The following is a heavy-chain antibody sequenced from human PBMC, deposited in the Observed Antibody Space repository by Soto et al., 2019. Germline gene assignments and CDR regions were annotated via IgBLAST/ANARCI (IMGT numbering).Heavy chain of an antibody. Sequence: QVQLVQSGAEVKKPGASVKVSCKASGYTFTGYYMHWVRQAPGQGLEWMGWINPNSGGTNYAQKLQGWVTMNRDTSISTAYMELSRLRSDDTAVYYCARGPPPGARSRTGTGDYWGQGTLVTVSS. CDR1: GYTFTGYY. D-gene: IGHD1-1*01. CDR3: ARGPPPGARSRTGTGDY. J-gene: IGHJ4*02. CDR2: INPNSGGT. V-gene: IGHV1-2*04.